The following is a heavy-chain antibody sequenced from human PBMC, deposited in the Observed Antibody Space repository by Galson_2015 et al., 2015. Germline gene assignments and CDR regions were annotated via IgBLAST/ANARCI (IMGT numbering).Heavy chain of an antibody. V-gene: IGHV3-23*01. CDR3: AKGGLGYCSGGSCYSGKEFDY. CDR1: GFTSSSYA. D-gene: IGHD2-15*01. J-gene: IGHJ4*02. CDR2: VNGGGGST. Sequence: SLRLSCAASGFTSSSYAMRWVRQAPGKGLEWVSTVNGGGGSTYYADSVKGRFTISRDNSRNTLYLQMNSLRVEDTAVYFCAKGGLGYCSGGSCYSGKEFDYWGQGTLVTVSS.